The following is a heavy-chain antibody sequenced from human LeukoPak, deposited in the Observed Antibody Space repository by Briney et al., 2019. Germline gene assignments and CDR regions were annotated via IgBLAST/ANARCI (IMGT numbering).Heavy chain of an antibody. D-gene: IGHD7-27*01. CDR3: VKDHDWGAFHI. V-gene: IGHV3-64D*06. J-gene: IGHJ3*02. Sequence: PGGSLRLSCSASGFTFSTYAMHWVRQAPGKGLEYVSGISSNGGSTYYADSVKGRFTISRDNSKNTLCLQMSSLRPEDTAVFYCVKDHDWGAFHIWGQGTMVTVSS. CDR2: ISSNGGST. CDR1: GFTFSTYA.